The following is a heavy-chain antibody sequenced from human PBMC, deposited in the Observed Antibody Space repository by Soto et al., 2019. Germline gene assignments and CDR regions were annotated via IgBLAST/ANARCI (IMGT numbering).Heavy chain of an antibody. CDR1: GGSISNNNW. J-gene: IGHJ3*02. CDR3: ARVPWGVVVTAGPDI. CDR2: IYHSGST. D-gene: IGHD2-21*02. Sequence: QVQLQESGPGLVKPSGTLSLTCAVSGGSISNNNWWSWVRQPPGERLEWIGEIYHSGSTNYNPSLKSGVTISVDKSKNQCSLKLSSVTAADTAVYYCARVPWGVVVTAGPDIWGQGTMVTVSS. V-gene: IGHV4-4*02.